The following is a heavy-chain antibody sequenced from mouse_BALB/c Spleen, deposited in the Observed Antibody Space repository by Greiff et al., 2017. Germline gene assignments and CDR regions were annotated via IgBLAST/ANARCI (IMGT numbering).Heavy chain of an antibody. CDR2: IDPSDSYT. D-gene: IGHD2-3*01. CDR3: ARERDGYY. J-gene: IGHJ3*01. V-gene: IGHV1-69*02. Sequence: QVQLKQPGAELVKPGASVKLSCKASGYTFTSYWMHWVKQRPGQGLEWIGEIDPSDSYTNYNQKFKGKATLTVDKSSSTAYMQLSSLTSEDSAVYYCARERDGYYWGQGTLVTVSA. CDR1: GYTFTSYW.